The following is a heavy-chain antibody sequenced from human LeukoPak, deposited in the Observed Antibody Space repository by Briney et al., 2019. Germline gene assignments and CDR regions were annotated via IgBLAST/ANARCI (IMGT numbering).Heavy chain of an antibody. J-gene: IGHJ4*02. D-gene: IGHD3-16*02. CDR2: INTDTGSP. V-gene: IGHV7-4-1*02. CDR1: GYTFTGYY. Sequence: ASVKVSCKASGYTFTGYYMHWVRQAPGQGLEWMGWINTDTGSPTYAQGLTGQFVFSLDTSVSTAYLQISSLKAEDTAVYYCARANTYYDSLWGNYRYMFDSWGQGTLVTVSS. CDR3: ARANTYYDSLWGNYRYMFDS.